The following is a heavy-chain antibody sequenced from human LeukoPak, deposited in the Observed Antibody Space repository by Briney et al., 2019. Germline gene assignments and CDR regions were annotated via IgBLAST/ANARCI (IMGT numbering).Heavy chain of an antibody. V-gene: IGHV3-21*01. Sequence: GGSLRLSCAASGFTFSSYSMNWVRQAPGKGLEWVSSISGSSSYIYYADSVKGRFTISRDNAKNSLYLQMNSLRAEDTAVYYCARTRLGEWLVGNTFDIWGQGTMVTVSS. CDR3: ARTRLGEWLVGNTFDI. CDR1: GFTFSSYS. J-gene: IGHJ3*02. D-gene: IGHD6-19*01. CDR2: ISGSSSYI.